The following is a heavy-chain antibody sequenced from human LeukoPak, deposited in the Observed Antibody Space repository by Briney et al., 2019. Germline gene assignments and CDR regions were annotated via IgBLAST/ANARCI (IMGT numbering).Heavy chain of an antibody. V-gene: IGHV4-4*07. CDR3: ATTLWIGEGFQH. CDR1: GGPLSHHY. J-gene: IGHJ1*01. CDR2: IYATTGNT. Sequence: SETLSLTCTVSGGPLSHHYWSWIRQPAGKGLEWLGQIYATTGNTNYNPSLNTRITMSIDTSRNQISLTLSSVTAADTAIYYCATTLWIGEGFQHWGQGTLLTVSS. D-gene: IGHD3-10*01.